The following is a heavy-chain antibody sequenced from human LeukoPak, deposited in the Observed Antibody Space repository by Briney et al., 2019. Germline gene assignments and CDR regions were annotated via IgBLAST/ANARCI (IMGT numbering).Heavy chain of an antibody. D-gene: IGHD3-3*01. CDR1: GGSISSGNYY. J-gene: IGHJ3*01. Sequence: SETLSLTCTVSGGSISSGNYYWSWIRQPAGRGLEWIGRIYTRGSTTYNPSLKSRVTISVDTSKNQFSLKVISVTAADTAVYYCAKDLLGWSSPRWGQGTMVTVSS. CDR3: AKDLLGWSSPR. CDR2: IYTRGST. V-gene: IGHV4-61*02.